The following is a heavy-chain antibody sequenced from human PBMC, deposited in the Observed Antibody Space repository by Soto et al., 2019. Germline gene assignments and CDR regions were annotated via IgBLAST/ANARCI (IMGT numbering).Heavy chain of an antibody. V-gene: IGHV4-31*03. D-gene: IGHD3-3*01. CDR2: IYYSGST. J-gene: IGHJ6*03. CDR1: GGSISSGGYY. CDR3: ARELPSEWLFDRPTYKYYYYYYMDV. Sequence: PSETLSLTCTVSGGSISSGGYYWSWIRQHPGKGLEWIGYIYYSGSTYYNPSLKSRVTISVDTSKNQFSLKLSSVTAADTAVYYCARELPSEWLFDRPTYKYYYYYYMDVWGKGTTVTVSS.